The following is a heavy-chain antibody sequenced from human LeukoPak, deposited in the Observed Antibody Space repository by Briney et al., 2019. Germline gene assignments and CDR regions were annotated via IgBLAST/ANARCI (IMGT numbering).Heavy chain of an antibody. Sequence: GASVKVSCKASGGTFSSYAISWVRQAPGRGLEWMGGISRIFGTANYAQKFQGRVTITADESTSTAYMELSSLRSEDTAVYYCARNGYLKGVITPYYFDYWGQGTLVTVSS. CDR2: ISRIFGTA. D-gene: IGHD3-22*01. CDR1: GGTFSSYA. J-gene: IGHJ4*02. CDR3: ARNGYLKGVITPYYFDY. V-gene: IGHV1-69*13.